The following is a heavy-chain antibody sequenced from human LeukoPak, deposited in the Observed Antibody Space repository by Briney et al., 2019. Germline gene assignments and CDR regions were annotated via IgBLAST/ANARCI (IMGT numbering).Heavy chain of an antibody. V-gene: IGHV1-2*02. CDR2: INSNSADT. J-gene: IGHJ1*01. D-gene: IGHD6-13*01. CDR3: ARIGISARGTNFHH. Sequence: PRASVKVSCKASGYTFTGYYMHWVRQAPGQGLEWMGWINSNSADTNYAQNFQGRVTMTRDTSISTAYMELSRLRSDDTALYYCARIGISARGTNFHHWGQGTLVTVSS. CDR1: GYTFTGYY.